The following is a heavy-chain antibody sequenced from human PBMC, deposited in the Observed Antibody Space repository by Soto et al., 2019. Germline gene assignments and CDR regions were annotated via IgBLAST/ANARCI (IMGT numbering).Heavy chain of an antibody. D-gene: IGHD3-3*01. V-gene: IGHV4-34*02. CDR3: AGGWRFDP. Sequence: QVQLQQCGAGPLKPSETLSLTCAVRGGSFSSYQWSWIRQTPGQGLEWIGEINHSGTTTYNPSLKSRVTMSVDTTKKEFSLKVTSVTAADTAIYACAGGWRFDPWGQGTQVTVSS. J-gene: IGHJ5*02. CDR2: INHSGTT. CDR1: GGSFSSYQ.